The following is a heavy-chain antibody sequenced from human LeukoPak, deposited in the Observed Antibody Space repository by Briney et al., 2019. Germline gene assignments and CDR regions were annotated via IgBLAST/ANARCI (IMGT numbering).Heavy chain of an antibody. D-gene: IGHD3-22*01. CDR3: ARTVPSSYYYDSSGNFDY. V-gene: IGHV4-59*01. CDR1: GGSISSYY. CDR2: IYYSGST. Sequence: PSETLSLTCTVSGGSISSYYWSWIRQPPGKGLEWIGYIYYSGSTNYNPSLKSRVTISVDTSKNQFSLKLSSVTAADTAVYYCARTVPSSYYYDSSGNFDYWGQGTLVTVSS. J-gene: IGHJ4*02.